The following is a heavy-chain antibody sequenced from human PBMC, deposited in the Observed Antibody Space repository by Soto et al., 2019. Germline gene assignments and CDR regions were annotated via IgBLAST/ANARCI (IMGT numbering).Heavy chain of an antibody. Sequence: SVKVSCKASGGTFSSYAISWVRQAPGRGLEWMGGIIPIFGTANYAQKFQGRVTITADESTSTAYMELSSLRSEDTAVYYCARGIWVRGVPGLYYYYYYGMDVWGQGTTVTVSS. CDR3: ARGIWVRGVPGLYYYYYYGMDV. CDR1: GGTFSSYA. CDR2: IIPIFGTA. J-gene: IGHJ6*02. D-gene: IGHD3-10*01. V-gene: IGHV1-69*13.